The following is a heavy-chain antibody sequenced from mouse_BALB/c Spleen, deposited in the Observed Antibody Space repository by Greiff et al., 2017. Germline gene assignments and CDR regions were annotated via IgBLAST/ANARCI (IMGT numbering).Heavy chain of an antibody. D-gene: IGHD1-1*01. CDR2: ISSGSSTI. J-gene: IGHJ4*01. V-gene: IGHV5-17*02. CDR3: ARGGTVRAMDY. Sequence: EVKLMESGGGLVQPGGSRKLSCAASGFTFSSFGMHWVRQAPEKGLEWVAYISSGSSTIYYADTVKGRFTISRDNPKNTLFLQMTSLRSEDTAMYYCARGGTVRAMDYWGQGTSVTVSS. CDR1: GFTFSSFG.